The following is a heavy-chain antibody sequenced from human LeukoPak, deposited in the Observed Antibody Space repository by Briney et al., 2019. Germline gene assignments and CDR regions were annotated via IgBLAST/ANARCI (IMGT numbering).Heavy chain of an antibody. V-gene: IGHV1-46*01. CDR1: GYTFTGYW. CDR2: ISPSGGST. CDR3: ARTTAMDRPRWDY. Sequence: ASVKVSCKAFGYTFTGYWMHWVRQAPGQGPEWMGVISPSGGSTIYAQKFKGRVTLTRDMSTSTDYLELSSLRSEDTAVYYCARTTAMDRPRWDYWGQGTLVTVSS. D-gene: IGHD5-18*01. J-gene: IGHJ4*02.